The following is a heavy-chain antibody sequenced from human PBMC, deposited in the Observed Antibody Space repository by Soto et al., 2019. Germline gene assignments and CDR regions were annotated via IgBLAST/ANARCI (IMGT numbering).Heavy chain of an antibody. CDR3: GKERRGSGWSVCNF. Sequence: GGCPAPAWAALGLTARIPGMSSGCPTAGKGLEWVSDISGIGNEARYADSVRGRFTISRDNSRNTLFLQMNSLTVDDTAVYYCGKERRGSGWSVCNFWGQGTLVTVSS. V-gene: IGHV3-23*01. CDR1: GLTARIPG. J-gene: IGHJ4*02. D-gene: IGHD6-19*01. CDR2: ISGIGNEA.